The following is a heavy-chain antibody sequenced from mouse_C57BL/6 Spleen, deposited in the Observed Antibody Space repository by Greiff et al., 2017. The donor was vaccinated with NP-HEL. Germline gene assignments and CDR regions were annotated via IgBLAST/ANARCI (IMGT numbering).Heavy chain of an antibody. CDR3: ARGYYSNFRGFAY. V-gene: IGHV5-4*01. D-gene: IGHD2-5*01. CDR1: GFTFSSYA. J-gene: IGHJ3*01. CDR2: ISDGGSYT. Sequence: EVHLVESGGGLVKPGGSLKLSCAASGFTFSSYAMSWVRQTPEKRLEWVATISDGGSYTYYPDNVKGRFTISRDNAKNNLYLQMSHLKSEDTAMYYCARGYYSNFRGFAYWGQGTLVTVSA.